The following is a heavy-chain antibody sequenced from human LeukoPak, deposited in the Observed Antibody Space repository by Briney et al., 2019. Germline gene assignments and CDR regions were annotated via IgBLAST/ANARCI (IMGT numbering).Heavy chain of an antibody. V-gene: IGHV3-23*01. CDR2: IIPSGHTT. Sequence: GGTLRLSCAASGFTFSSHGMNWVRQAPGKGLEWVSGIIPSGHTTYYADSVRGRFTISRDNSRNTLYLQMNSLRAEDTALYYCARGCSGGSCYSRYYYYYYMDVWGKGTTVTVSS. J-gene: IGHJ6*03. CDR1: GFTFSSHG. D-gene: IGHD2-15*01. CDR3: ARGCSGGSCYSRYYYYYYMDV.